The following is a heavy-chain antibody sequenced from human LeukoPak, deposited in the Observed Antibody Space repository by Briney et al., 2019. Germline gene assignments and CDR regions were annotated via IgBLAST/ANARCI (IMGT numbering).Heavy chain of an antibody. V-gene: IGHV3-30*18. CDR2: ISYDGSIK. J-gene: IGHJ4*02. CDR3: AKVYFDILTGYYRGPNFDY. D-gene: IGHD3-9*01. CDR1: GFIFGSYA. Sequence: GGSLRLSCAASGFIFGSYAMHWVRQAPGKGLEWVAVISYDGSIKYYADSVKGRFTISRDNSKNTLYLQMDTLRAEDSAVYYCAKVYFDILTGYYRGPNFDYWGQGTLVTVSS.